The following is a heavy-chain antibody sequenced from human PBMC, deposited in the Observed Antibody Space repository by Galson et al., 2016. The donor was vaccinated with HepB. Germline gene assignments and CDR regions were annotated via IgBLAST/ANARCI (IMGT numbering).Heavy chain of an antibody. CDR2: ISARSDST. CDR1: GFTFSAYA. CDR3: AKGSGDYPYYNGMDV. D-gene: IGHD3-10*01. J-gene: IGHJ6*02. Sequence: SLRLSCAGSGFTFSAYAMTWVRQAPGKGLECVSGISARSDSTYYAASVEGRFTISRDNSKNTAFLQMNSLRAEDTGVYYCAKGSGDYPYYNGMDVWGQGTTVIVPS. V-gene: IGHV3-23*01.